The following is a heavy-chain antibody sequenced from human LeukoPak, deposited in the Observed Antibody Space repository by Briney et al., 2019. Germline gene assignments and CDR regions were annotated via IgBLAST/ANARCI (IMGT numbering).Heavy chain of an antibody. CDR1: GGSFSSYY. V-gene: IGHV4-34*01. Sequence: SETLSLTCAVYGGSFSSYYWSWIRQPPGKGLEWIGEINHSGSTNYNPSLKSRVTISVDTSKNQFSLKLSSVTAADTAVYYCARGLYQRISMIVVAITPPYFDYWGQGTLVTVSS. CDR2: INHSGST. CDR3: ARGLYQRISMIVVAITPPYFDY. D-gene: IGHD3-22*01. J-gene: IGHJ4*02.